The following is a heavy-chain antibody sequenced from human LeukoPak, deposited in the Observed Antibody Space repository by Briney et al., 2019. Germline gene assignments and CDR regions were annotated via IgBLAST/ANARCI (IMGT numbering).Heavy chain of an antibody. D-gene: IGHD2-2*01. J-gene: IGHJ4*02. CDR3: AKDLEYQALWGFFDS. CDR2: IRYSGGDS. V-gene: IGHV3-23*01. Sequence: PGGSLRLFCAASGITYSNYAMSWVRQPPGKGLEWVSSIRYSGGDSYYADSVKGRFTISRDNSKNTLYLQMNSLRAEDTAVYYCAKDLEYQALWGFFDSWGQGTLVTVSS. CDR1: GITYSNYA.